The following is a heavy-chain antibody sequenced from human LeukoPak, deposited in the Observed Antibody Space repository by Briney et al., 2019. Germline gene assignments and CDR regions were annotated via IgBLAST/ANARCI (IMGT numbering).Heavy chain of an antibody. CDR1: GFTFSSYW. V-gene: IGHV4-34*01. J-gene: IGHJ6*02. CDR3: AREPIVVVTATRSDGMDV. D-gene: IGHD2-21*02. CDR2: INHSGST. Sequence: GSLRLSCAASGFTFSSYWMSWVRQAPGKGLEWTGEINHSGSTNYNPSLKSRVTISVDTSKNQFSLKLSSVTAADTAVYYCAREPIVVVTATRSDGMDVWGQGTTVTVSS.